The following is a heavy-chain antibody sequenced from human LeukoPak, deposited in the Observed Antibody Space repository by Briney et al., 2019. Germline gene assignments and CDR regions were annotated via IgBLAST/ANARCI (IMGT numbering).Heavy chain of an antibody. D-gene: IGHD4-23*01. J-gene: IGHJ4*02. Sequence: GGSLRLSCAASGFTFSSYGMHWVRQAPGKGLEWVAVISYDGSNKYYADSVKGRFTISRDNSKNTLYLQMNSLRAEDTAVYYCAKGPYGGPQAYWGQGTLVTVSS. CDR1: GFTFSSYG. V-gene: IGHV3-30*18. CDR3: AKGPYGGPQAY. CDR2: ISYDGSNK.